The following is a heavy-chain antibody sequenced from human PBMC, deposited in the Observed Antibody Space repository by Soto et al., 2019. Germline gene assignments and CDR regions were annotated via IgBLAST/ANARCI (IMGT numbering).Heavy chain of an antibody. CDR2: INYSGST. Sequence: QVQLQESGPGLVKPSETLSLTCTVSGDSISNYYWNWIRQPPGKGLEWIGYINYSGSTSYNPSLKSRVTISVDTSKNQFSLKLNSATAADTAVYYCAGAFPPILWGQGSLVTVSS. CDR1: GDSISNYY. CDR3: AGAFPPIL. D-gene: IGHD3-3*01. J-gene: IGHJ4*02. V-gene: IGHV4-59*08.